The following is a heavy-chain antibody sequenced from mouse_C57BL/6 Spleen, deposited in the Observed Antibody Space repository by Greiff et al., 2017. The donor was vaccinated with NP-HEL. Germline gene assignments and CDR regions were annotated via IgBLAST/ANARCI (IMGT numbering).Heavy chain of an antibody. V-gene: IGHV5-4*01. CDR1: GFTFSSYA. Sequence: EVQGVESGGGLVKPGGSLKLSCAASGFTFSSYAMSWVRQTPEKRLEWVATISDGGSYTYYPDNVKGRFTISRDNAKNNLYLQMSHLKSEDTAMYYCARDPDYGGYYAMDYWGQGTSVTVSS. CDR3: ARDPDYGGYYAMDY. D-gene: IGHD2-4*01. J-gene: IGHJ4*01. CDR2: ISDGGSYT.